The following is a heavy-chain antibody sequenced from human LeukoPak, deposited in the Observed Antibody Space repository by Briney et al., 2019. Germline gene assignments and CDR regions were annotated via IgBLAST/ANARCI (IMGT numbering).Heavy chain of an antibody. CDR2: ISASGGSI. J-gene: IGHJ6*03. Sequence: GGSLRLSCAASGLTFTSNAVSWVRQAPGKGLEWVSTISASGGSIYYAGSVKGRFTISRDISKNTLYLQMNSLRAEDTAVYHCAIEYYYYMDVWGKGTTVTVSS. CDR1: GLTFTSNA. V-gene: IGHV3-23*01. CDR3: AIEYYYYMDV.